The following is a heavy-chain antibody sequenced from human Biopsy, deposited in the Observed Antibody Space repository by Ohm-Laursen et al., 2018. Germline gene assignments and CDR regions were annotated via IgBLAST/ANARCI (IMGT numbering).Heavy chain of an antibody. V-gene: IGHV4-34*01. CDR3: ARFIIPSLHCSNGVCPIRWFDP. D-gene: IGHD2-2*01. CDR2: VHHDGRA. Sequence: GTLSLTCAVYGGTYSGYYWSWISQPPGKGLEWIGEVHHDGRANYNPSLKSRVTISGDMSKKLFSLKLSGVTAADTAVYYCARFIIPSLHCSNGVCPIRWFDPWGQGTLVTVFS. J-gene: IGHJ5*02. CDR1: GGTYSGYY.